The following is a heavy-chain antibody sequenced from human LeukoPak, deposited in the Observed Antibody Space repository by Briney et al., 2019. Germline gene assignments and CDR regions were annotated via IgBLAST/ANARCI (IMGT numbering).Heavy chain of an antibody. CDR1: GGSISSYY. D-gene: IGHD3-16*01. Sequence: SETLSLTCTVSGGSISSYYWSWIRQPAGKGLEWIGRIYTSGSTNYNPSPKSRVTMSVDTSKNQFSLKLSSVTAADTAVYYCARVTWVGLGGVYFDYWGQGTLVTVSS. V-gene: IGHV4-4*07. J-gene: IGHJ4*02. CDR3: ARVTWVGLGGVYFDY. CDR2: IYTSGST.